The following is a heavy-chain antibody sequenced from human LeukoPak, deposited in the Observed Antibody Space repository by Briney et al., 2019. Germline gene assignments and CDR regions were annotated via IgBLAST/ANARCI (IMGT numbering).Heavy chain of an antibody. Sequence: TGGSLRLSCAASGYAVNTYYTSWVRQAPGKGLEWVSIIHSEGTTYYADSVKGRFTFSRDNSKNTLYLQLNSLRAEDTAMYFCARVRLGALDYWGQGTLVTVSS. CDR2: IHSEGTT. CDR3: ARVRLGALDY. D-gene: IGHD1-26*01. J-gene: IGHJ4*02. V-gene: IGHV3-53*01. CDR1: GYAVNTYY.